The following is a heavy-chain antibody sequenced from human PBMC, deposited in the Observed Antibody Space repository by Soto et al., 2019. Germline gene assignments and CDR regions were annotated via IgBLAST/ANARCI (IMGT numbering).Heavy chain of an antibody. CDR1: GGTFSSYA. Sequence: SVKVSCKASGGTFSSYAISWVRQAPGQGLEWMGGIIPIFDKPNYAQKFQGRVTITADKSTTTAYMELSSLRSEDTAMYYCARDAKGLLTDVLVTFDIWGQGTMVTVSS. V-gene: IGHV1-69*06. CDR3: ARDAKGLLTDVLVTFDI. D-gene: IGHD1-20*01. J-gene: IGHJ3*02. CDR2: IIPIFDKP.